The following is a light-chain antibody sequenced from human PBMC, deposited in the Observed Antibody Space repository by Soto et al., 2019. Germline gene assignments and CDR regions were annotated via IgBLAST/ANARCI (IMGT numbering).Light chain of an antibody. CDR3: QQYDRSPWT. CDR1: QSVSSSF. J-gene: IGKJ1*01. V-gene: IGKV3-20*01. Sequence: EIVLTQSPGTLSLSPGERATLSCRASQSVSSSFLAWYQQKAGQAPRLLIYGASSRAPGIPDRFSGSGSGTDFTLTISRLEPEDFAVYYCQQYDRSPWTFGQGTKVEIK. CDR2: GAS.